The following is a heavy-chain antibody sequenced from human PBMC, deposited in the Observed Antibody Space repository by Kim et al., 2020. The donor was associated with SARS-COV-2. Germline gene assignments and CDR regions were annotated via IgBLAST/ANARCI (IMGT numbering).Heavy chain of an antibody. V-gene: IGHV4-59*01. D-gene: IGHD6-13*01. J-gene: IGHJ4*02. CDR2: IFYSGST. Sequence: SETLSLTCTVSGGSISSYYWSWIRQPPGKGLEWIGYIFYSGSTNYNPSLKSRVPISVDTSKNQFSLKLSSVTAADTAVYFCARGYFAAYWGQGTLVTVSS. CDR3: ARGYFAAY. CDR1: GGSISSYY.